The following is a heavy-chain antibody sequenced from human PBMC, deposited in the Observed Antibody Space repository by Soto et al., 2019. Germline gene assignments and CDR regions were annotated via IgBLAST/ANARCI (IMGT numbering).Heavy chain of an antibody. CDR3: ARASGSSYWFDP. J-gene: IGHJ5*02. D-gene: IGHD1-26*01. Sequence: ASVKVSCKASGYAFTGYYIHWVRQAPGQGLEWMGWINPNSGGTNYAQNFQGWVTMTTDTSTSTAYMELRSLRSDDTAVYYCARASGSSYWFDPWGQGTLVTVSS. CDR2: INPNSGGT. V-gene: IGHV1-2*04. CDR1: GYAFTGYY.